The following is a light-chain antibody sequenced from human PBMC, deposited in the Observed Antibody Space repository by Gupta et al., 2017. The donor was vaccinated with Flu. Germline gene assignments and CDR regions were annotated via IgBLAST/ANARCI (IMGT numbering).Light chain of an antibody. CDR1: SSNPGSGS. Sequence: SVLTQPPSASGTPGQRVTLSCSGTSSNPGSGSVNCYNHHPRTAPQLLIYKDDQPTPAVPERFSGAKSGTSASLAISGLQAEDEADYYCAAGDNSMGGWLFGGGTRLNVL. CDR2: KDD. J-gene: IGLJ3*02. V-gene: IGLV1-44*01. CDR3: AAGDNSMGGWL.